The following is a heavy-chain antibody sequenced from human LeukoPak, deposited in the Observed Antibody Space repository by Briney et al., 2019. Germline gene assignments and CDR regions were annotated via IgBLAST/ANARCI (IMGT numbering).Heavy chain of an antibody. D-gene: IGHD3-3*01. CDR2: IYVSGSP. J-gene: IGHJ4*02. CDR1: GGSISSYF. Sequence: SETLSLTCTVSGGSISSYFWSWIRQPAGKGLEWIGRIYVSGSPNYNPSLKSRVSISLDTSKNQFSLKLTSVTAADTALYYCARQYDFWSGLFDYWGRGTLVTVSS. CDR3: ARQYDFWSGLFDY. V-gene: IGHV4-4*07.